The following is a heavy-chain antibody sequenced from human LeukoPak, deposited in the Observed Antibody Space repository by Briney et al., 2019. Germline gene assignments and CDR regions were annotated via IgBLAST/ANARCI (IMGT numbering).Heavy chain of an antibody. Sequence: PSETLSLTCTVSGGSISSGNYYWSWIRQPAGKGLEWIGRIYTSGSTNFHPSLKSRVTISVDTSKNQFSLKLSSVTAADTAVYDCARGLYYYASGSYNFDYWGQGTLVTVSS. V-gene: IGHV4-61*02. D-gene: IGHD3-10*01. CDR3: ARGLYYYASGSYNFDY. J-gene: IGHJ4*02. CDR2: IYTSGST. CDR1: GGSISSGNYY.